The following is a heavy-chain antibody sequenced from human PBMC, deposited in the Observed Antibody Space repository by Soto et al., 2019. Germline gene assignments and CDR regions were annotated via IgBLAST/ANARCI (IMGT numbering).Heavy chain of an antibody. Sequence: GGSLRLSCAASGFTVSSNYMSWVRQAPGKGLEWVSVIYSGGSTYYADSVKGRFTISRHNSKNTLYLQMNSLRAEDTDVYYCARETKDSSSWYAFDIWGQGTMVTVSS. CDR2: IYSGGST. J-gene: IGHJ3*02. CDR1: GFTVSSNY. V-gene: IGHV3-66*01. D-gene: IGHD6-13*01. CDR3: ARETKDSSSWYAFDI.